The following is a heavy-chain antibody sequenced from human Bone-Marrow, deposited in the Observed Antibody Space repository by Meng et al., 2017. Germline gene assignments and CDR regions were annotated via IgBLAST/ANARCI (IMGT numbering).Heavy chain of an antibody. Sequence: GESLKISCAASGFTFSDYEMNWVRQAPGKGLEWVSYISTSGDTTFYADSVKGRFTISRHNSKNTLYLQVNSLRAEDTALYYCAKYSYGLGDYFDYWGQGALVTVSS. J-gene: IGHJ4*02. CDR2: ISTSGDTT. CDR3: AKYSYGLGDYFDY. D-gene: IGHD5-18*01. V-gene: IGHV3-48*03. CDR1: GFTFSDYE.